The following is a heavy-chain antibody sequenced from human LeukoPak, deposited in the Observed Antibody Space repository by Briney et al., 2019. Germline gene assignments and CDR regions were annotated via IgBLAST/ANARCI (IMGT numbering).Heavy chain of an antibody. CDR2: IYSGGST. CDR3: ATRGVAGNDY. D-gene: IGHD6-19*01. CDR1: GFTVSSNY. V-gene: IGHV3-53*01. Sequence: PGGSLRLSCAASGFTVSSNYMSWVRQAPGRGLEWVSVIYSGGSTYYADSVKGRFTTSRDNSKNTLYLQMNSLRAEDTAVCYCATRGVAGNDYWGQGTLVTVSS. J-gene: IGHJ4*02.